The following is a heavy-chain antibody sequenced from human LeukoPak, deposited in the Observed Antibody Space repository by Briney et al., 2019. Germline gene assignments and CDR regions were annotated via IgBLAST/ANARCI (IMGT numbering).Heavy chain of an antibody. CDR2: ISYDGSNK. CDR1: GFTFSSYA. D-gene: IGHD6-19*01. J-gene: IGHJ4*02. CDR3: ARARIGWSPFGDY. V-gene: IGHV3-30-3*01. Sequence: GGSLRLSCAASGFTFSSYAMHWVRQAPGKRLEWVAVISYDGSNKYYADSVKGRFTISRDNSKNTLYLQMNSLRAEDTAVYYCARARIGWSPFGDYWGQGTLVTVSS.